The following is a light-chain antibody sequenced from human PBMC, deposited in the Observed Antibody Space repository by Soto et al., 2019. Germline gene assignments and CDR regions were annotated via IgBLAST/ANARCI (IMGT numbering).Light chain of an antibody. CDR1: QDVSNY. CDR3: QQYSNLIP. V-gene: IGKV1-33*01. J-gene: IGKJ5*01. CDR2: DAS. Sequence: RVTQSPSSLSATVGDRVTITCQASQDVSNYLNWYQQKLGKAPKLLIYDASNLETGVPSRFSGSGSGTYFSFTISSLQPEDFATYYCQQYSNLIPFGQGTRLEI.